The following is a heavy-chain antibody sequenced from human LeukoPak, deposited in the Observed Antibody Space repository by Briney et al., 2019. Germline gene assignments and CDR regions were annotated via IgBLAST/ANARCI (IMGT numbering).Heavy chain of an antibody. V-gene: IGHV1-18*01. Sequence: ASVKVSCKASGYTFTSYGISWVRQAPGQGLEWMGWISAYNGNTNYAQKFQERVTITRDMSTSTAYMELSSLRSEDTAVYYCAAEGGGSYAYYWGQGTLVTVSS. J-gene: IGHJ4*02. D-gene: IGHD1-26*01. CDR3: AAEGGGSYAYY. CDR2: ISAYNGNT. CDR1: GYTFTSYG.